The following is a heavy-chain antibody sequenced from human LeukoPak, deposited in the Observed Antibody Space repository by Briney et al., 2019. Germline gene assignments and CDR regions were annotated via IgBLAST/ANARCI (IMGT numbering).Heavy chain of an antibody. D-gene: IGHD6-6*01. J-gene: IGHJ4*02. CDR3: ARHALRYSSSAGFDY. V-gene: IGHV4-4*09. Sequence: PSETLSLTCTVSGGSISSYYWSWVRQAQGKGMGWIGYMYTSGSTNYNPSLKTRVTISVDTSKNQFSLKLSSVTAADTAVYHCARHALRYSSSAGFDYWGQGTLVTVPS. CDR1: GGSISSYY. CDR2: MYTSGST.